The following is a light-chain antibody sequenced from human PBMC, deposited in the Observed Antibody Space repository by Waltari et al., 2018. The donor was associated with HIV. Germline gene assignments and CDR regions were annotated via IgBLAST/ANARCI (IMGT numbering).Light chain of an antibody. J-gene: IGLJ1*01. CDR3: AAWDDSLSGYV. V-gene: IGLV1-47*01. Sequence: QSVLTQPPSASGTPGQRVTISCSGGSYNIGSNYVFWYPLLPGTAPKLLVYRNDQRPSGVRDRLSGSKSGTSASLAISGLRSEDEADYYCAAWDDSLSGYVFGTGTKVTVL. CDR1: SYNIGSNY. CDR2: RND.